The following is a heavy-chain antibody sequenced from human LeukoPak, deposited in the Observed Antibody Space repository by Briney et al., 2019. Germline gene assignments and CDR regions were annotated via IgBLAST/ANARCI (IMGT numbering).Heavy chain of an antibody. CDR2: IYYSGST. J-gene: IGHJ4*02. CDR3: ASQIAVAVCFDY. D-gene: IGHD6-19*01. Sequence: PLETLSLTCTVSGGSISSSSYYWGWIRQPPGKGLEWIGSIYYSGSTYYNPSLKSRVTISVDTSKNQFSLKLSSVTAADTAVYYCASQIAVAVCFDYWGQGTLVTVSS. V-gene: IGHV4-39*01. CDR1: GGSISSSSYY.